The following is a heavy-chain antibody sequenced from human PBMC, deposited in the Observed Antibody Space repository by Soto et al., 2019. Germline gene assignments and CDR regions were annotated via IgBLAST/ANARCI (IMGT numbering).Heavy chain of an antibody. Sequence: QVQLVQSGAEVKKPGSSVKVSCKDSGGTFSSYAISWVRQAPGQGLEWMGGIIPIFGTAYYAQKFQGRVTITADEFTSAAYMELSSLRSEDTAVYYCARVRADWLQRNVYYGMDVWGQGTTVTVSS. CDR3: ARVRADWLQRNVYYGMDV. J-gene: IGHJ6*02. CDR2: IIPIFGTA. CDR1: GGTFSSYA. V-gene: IGHV1-69*01. D-gene: IGHD5-12*01.